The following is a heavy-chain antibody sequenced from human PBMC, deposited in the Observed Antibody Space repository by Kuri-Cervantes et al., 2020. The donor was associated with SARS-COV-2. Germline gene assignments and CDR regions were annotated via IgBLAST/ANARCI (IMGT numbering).Heavy chain of an antibody. J-gene: IGHJ6*02. Sequence: GGSLRLSCAASGFTFSSYDMHWVRQATGKGLEWVSAIGTAGDTYYPGSVKGRFTISRENAKNSLYLQMNSLRAGDTAVYYCARDLGGPRFGGMGVWGQGTTVTVSS. CDR1: GFTFSSYD. CDR3: ARDLGGPRFGGMGV. V-gene: IGHV3-13*01. CDR2: IGTAGDT. D-gene: IGHD3-16*01.